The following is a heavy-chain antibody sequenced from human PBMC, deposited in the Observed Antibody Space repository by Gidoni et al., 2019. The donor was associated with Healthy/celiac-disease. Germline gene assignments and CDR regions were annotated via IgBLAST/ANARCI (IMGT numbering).Heavy chain of an antibody. V-gene: IGHV1-69*01. J-gene: IGHJ4*02. CDR3: ARDGTIAVAGTWFDY. Sequence: QVQLEQSGAEEKKPGSSVKVSCKASGGTFSSSAVSWVRQAPGQVLEWMAGIIPIFSTAHYAQKFHGKVTITAHESTSTAYMELSSLRSEYTAVNCCARDGTIAVAGTWFDYWGQGTLVTVSS. D-gene: IGHD6-19*01. CDR2: IIPIFSTA. CDR1: GGTFSSSA.